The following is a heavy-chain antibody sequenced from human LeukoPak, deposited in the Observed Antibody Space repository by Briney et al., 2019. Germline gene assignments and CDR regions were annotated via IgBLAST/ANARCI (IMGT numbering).Heavy chain of an antibody. D-gene: IGHD2-21*01. V-gene: IGHV4-38-2*02. CDR2: IYHSGST. Sequence: PSETLSLTCTVSGYSINSGYYWGWIRQPPGKGLEWIGSIYHSGSTYYNPSLKSRVTIPVDTSKNQFSLKLSSVTAADTAVYYCARDRFLTVFDIWGQGTMVTVSS. CDR3: ARDRFLTVFDI. J-gene: IGHJ3*02. CDR1: GYSINSGYY.